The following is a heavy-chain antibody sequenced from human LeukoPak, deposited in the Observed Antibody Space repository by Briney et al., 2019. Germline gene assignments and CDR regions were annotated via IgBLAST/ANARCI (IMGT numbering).Heavy chain of an antibody. CDR2: ISAYNGNT. CDR3: ARAEKPNWGNYYYYCMDV. CDR1: GYTFTSYG. Sequence: ASVKVSCKASGYTFTSYGIRWVRQAPGQGLEWMGWISAYNGNTNFAQKLQDRVTMTTDTSTSTAYMELRSLRSDDTAVYYCARAEKPNWGNYYYYCMDVWGKGTTVTVSS. J-gene: IGHJ6*03. V-gene: IGHV1-18*01. D-gene: IGHD7-27*01.